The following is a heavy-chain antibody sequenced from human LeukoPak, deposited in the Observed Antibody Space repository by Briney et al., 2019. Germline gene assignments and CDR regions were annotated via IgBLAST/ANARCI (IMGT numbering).Heavy chain of an antibody. J-gene: IGHJ5*02. V-gene: IGHV1-46*01. Sequence: ASVKVSCTASGYTSTSYYIHWVRQAPGQGREWMGMINPSRGSTSYAHKFQGGLTMTRDTSTSTVYMQLSSLRSEDTAVYYCTRGVQLERRYYNWFDRWGQGTLVTVSS. CDR3: TRGVQLERRYYNWFDR. D-gene: IGHD1-1*01. CDR2: INPSRGST. CDR1: GYTSTSYY.